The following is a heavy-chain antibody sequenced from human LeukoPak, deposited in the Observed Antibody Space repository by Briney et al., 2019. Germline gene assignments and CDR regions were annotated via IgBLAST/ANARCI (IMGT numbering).Heavy chain of an antibody. CDR3: ARDFGEAGDEDYFDY. D-gene: IGHD3-10*01. Sequence: PAGSVKVSCKASGYTFTSYGISWVRQAPGQGLEWMGWISAYNGNTNYAQKLQGRVTMTRDTSISTAYMELSRLRSDDTAVYYCARDFGEAGDEDYFDYWGQGTLVTVSS. CDR1: GYTFTSYG. CDR2: ISAYNGNT. V-gene: IGHV1-18*01. J-gene: IGHJ4*02.